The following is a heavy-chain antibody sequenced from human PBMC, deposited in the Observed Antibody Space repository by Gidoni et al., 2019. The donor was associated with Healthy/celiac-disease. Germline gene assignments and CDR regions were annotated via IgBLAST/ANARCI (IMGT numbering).Heavy chain of an antibody. Sequence: QITLKESGPTLVKPTQTLTLTCTFSGFSLSTSGVGVGWIRQPPGKALEWLALIYWNDDKRYSPSLKSRLTITKDTSKNQVVLTMTNMDPVDTATYYCAHRIEGIAVAGLGGFDYWGQGTLVTVSS. CDR1: GFSLSTSGVG. D-gene: IGHD6-19*01. CDR2: IYWNDDK. CDR3: AHRIEGIAVAGLGGFDY. J-gene: IGHJ4*02. V-gene: IGHV2-5*01.